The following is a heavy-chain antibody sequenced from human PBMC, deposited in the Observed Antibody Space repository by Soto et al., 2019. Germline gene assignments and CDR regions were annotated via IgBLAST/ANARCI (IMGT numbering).Heavy chain of an antibody. V-gene: IGHV4-59*08. CDR3: ARHHEYCSGGTCYVVDY. J-gene: IGHJ4*02. Sequence: QVQLQESGPGLVKPSETLSLTCTVSGAPISPYYWTWIRQPPGKELEWIGYVYYTGSTNYSPSLESRVTMSLDTSKSQFSLMLTSVTAADTAVYYCARHHEYCSGGTCYVVDYWGPGTLVTVSS. CDR2: VYYTGST. D-gene: IGHD2-15*01. CDR1: GAPISPYY.